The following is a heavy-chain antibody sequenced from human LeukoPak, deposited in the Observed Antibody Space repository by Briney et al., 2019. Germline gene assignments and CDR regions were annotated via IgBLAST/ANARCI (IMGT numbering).Heavy chain of an antibody. Sequence: SETLSLTCTVSGGSISTYYWSWIRQPPGKGLEWIGYIYYNGATDYNPSLKSRVTMSVDTSKNQFSLKLSSVTAADTAVYYCARVGSIAARPGYFDYWGQGTLVTVSS. D-gene: IGHD6-6*01. CDR2: IYYNGAT. V-gene: IGHV4-59*12. J-gene: IGHJ4*02. CDR3: ARVGSIAARPGYFDY. CDR1: GGSISTYY.